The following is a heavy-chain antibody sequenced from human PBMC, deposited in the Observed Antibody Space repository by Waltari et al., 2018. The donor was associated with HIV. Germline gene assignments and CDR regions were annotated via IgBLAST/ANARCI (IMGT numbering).Heavy chain of an antibody. CDR3: ARDRYYGMDV. Sequence: EVHLVESGGGLVQPGGSLRLSCAASGFTLSGHWMHWVRQAPGKGLVSVSYINVDGNTTTYADSVKGRFTISRDNAKNTLYLQMNSLRAEDTAVYYCARDRYYGMDVWGQGTTVTVSS. D-gene: IGHD1-20*01. CDR2: INVDGNTT. CDR1: GFTLSGHW. V-gene: IGHV3-74*01. J-gene: IGHJ6*02.